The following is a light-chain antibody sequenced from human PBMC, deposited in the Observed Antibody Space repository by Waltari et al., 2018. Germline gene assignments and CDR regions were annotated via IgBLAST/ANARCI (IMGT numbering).Light chain of an antibody. Sequence: QSALTQPASVSGSPGQSLTISCTGTSNDVGGYGYVSWYQQYPGKAPKLIIYEVSYRPSGISPRFSGSKSGNTASLTISGLQAEDEADYYCSSHTSSVPHVFGTGTRVTVV. V-gene: IGLV2-14*01. CDR3: SSHTSSVPHV. J-gene: IGLJ1*01. CDR2: EVS. CDR1: SNDVGGYGY.